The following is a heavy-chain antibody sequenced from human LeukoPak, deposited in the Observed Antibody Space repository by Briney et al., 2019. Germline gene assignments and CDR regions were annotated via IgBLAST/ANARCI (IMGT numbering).Heavy chain of an antibody. D-gene: IGHD5-18*01. CDR3: ARDVSRGYLRPLDV. V-gene: IGHV3-33*01. J-gene: IGHJ6*02. Sequence: GGPLRLSCAAPGFTFYNYDVHWVRRATDKEQERVAVIWYDGSNIYYADYVKGRLTISRDISKNTLNLQMNSLRVEDTAVYYCARDVSRGYLRPLDVWGQGTTVTVSS. CDR1: GFTFYNYD. CDR2: IWYDGSNI.